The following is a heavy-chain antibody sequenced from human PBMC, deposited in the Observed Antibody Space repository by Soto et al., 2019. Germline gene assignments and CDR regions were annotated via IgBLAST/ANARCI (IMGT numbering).Heavy chain of an antibody. D-gene: IGHD2-15*01. CDR3: ARSQGYCSGGSCYLSYYYYYGMDV. V-gene: IGHV3-48*02. J-gene: IGHJ6*02. Sequence: VGSLRLSCAASGFTFSSYSMNWVRQAPGKGLEWVSYISSSSSTIYYADSVKGRFTISRDNAKNSLYLQMNSLRDEDTAVYYCARSQGYCSGGSCYLSYYYYYGMDVWGQGTTVSVSS. CDR2: ISSSSSTI. CDR1: GFTFSSYS.